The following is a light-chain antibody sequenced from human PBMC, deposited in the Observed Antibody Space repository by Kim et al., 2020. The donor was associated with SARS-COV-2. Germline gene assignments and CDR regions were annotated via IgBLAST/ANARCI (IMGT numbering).Light chain of an antibody. V-gene: IGLV2-14*03. Sequence: QSALTQPASVSGSPGQSITISCTGTSGDVGGYNYVSWYQQYPGKAPKLIIYEVSHRPSGVSNRFSGSKSGNTASLTISGLHAEDEADYYCSSYASSSTVVFGGGTQLTVL. CDR3: SSYASSSTVV. CDR1: SGDVGGYNY. CDR2: EVS. J-gene: IGLJ2*01.